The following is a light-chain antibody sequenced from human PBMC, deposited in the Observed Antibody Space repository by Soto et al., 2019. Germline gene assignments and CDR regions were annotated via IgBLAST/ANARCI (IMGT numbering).Light chain of an antibody. Sequence: QASLTQPPSASGAPVQSVTISCTGTSSDVGAYKYVSLYQQYPCKAPKLMIYEVTKRPSGVPDRFSGSKSGNTASLTVSGLQAEDEADYYCTAYVGNDIWVFGGGTKVTVL. J-gene: IGLJ3*02. CDR3: TAYVGNDIWV. CDR1: SSDVGAYKY. CDR2: EVT. V-gene: IGLV2-8*01.